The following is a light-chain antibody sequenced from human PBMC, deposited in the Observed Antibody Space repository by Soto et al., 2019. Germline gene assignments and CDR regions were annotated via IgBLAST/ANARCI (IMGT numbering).Light chain of an antibody. CDR1: QSLSSN. V-gene: IGKV3-15*01. Sequence: EIVLTQFPDTLHVSPGERATLSCRASQSLSSNVAWYQQRPGQAPRLLIYATSSRASDVPARFSGSGSGTEFTLTIASLQSEDFAIYYCQQYNHWPRMLAFGGGTKVELK. CDR2: ATS. CDR3: QQYNHWPRMLA. J-gene: IGKJ4*01.